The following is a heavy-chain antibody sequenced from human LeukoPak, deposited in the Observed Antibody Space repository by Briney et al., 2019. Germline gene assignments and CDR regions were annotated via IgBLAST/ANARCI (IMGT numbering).Heavy chain of an antibody. D-gene: IGHD2-2*01. CDR1: GGSISSYY. V-gene: IGHV4-59*01. CDR2: IYYSGST. Sequence: SETLSLTCTVSGGSISSYYWSWIRQPPGKGLEWIGYIYYSGSTNYNPPLKSRVTISVDTSKNQFSLKLSSVTAADTAVYYCARDRCSSTSCSYFDYWGQGTLVTVSS. CDR3: ARDRCSSTSCSYFDY. J-gene: IGHJ4*02.